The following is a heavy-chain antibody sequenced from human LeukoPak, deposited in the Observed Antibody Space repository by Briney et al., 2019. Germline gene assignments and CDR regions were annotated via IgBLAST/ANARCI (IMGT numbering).Heavy chain of an antibody. CDR3: ASVRGYSSGWYASGFDP. J-gene: IGHJ5*02. Sequence: SETLSLTCAVYGVSFSGYYWSWIRQPPGKGLEWIGEINHSGSTNYNPPLKSRVTISLDTSKNQFSLKLTSVTAADTAVYYCASVRGYSSGWYASGFDPWGQGTLVTVSS. CDR2: INHSGST. V-gene: IGHV4-34*01. CDR1: GVSFSGYY. D-gene: IGHD6-19*01.